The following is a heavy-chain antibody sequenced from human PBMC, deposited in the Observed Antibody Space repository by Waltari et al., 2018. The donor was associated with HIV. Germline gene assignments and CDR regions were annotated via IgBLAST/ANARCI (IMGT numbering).Heavy chain of an antibody. CDR1: GYTFTGYY. CDR2: INPNSGGT. Sequence: QVQLVQSGAEVKKPGASVKVSCKASGYTFTGYYTHWVRQAPGQGLEWMGWINPNSGGTNYAQKFQGSVTMTRDTSISTAYMELSRLRADDTAVYYCARSLVAARPYYFDYWGQGTLVTVSS. CDR3: ARSLVAARPYYFDY. V-gene: IGHV1-2*02. J-gene: IGHJ4*02. D-gene: IGHD6-6*01.